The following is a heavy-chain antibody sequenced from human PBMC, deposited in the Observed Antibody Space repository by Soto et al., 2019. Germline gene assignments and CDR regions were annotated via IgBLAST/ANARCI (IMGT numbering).Heavy chain of an antibody. V-gene: IGHV3-23*01. CDR1: GFTFNNYA. CDR3: ARDGIAARPTTSFLDY. Sequence: PGGSLRLSCAASGFTFNNYAMNWVRQAPGKGLEWVATISGTGGSTYYADSVKGRFTISRDNSKNTLYLQMNSLRAEDTAVYYCARDGIAARPTTSFLDYWGQGTLVTVSS. CDR2: ISGTGGST. J-gene: IGHJ4*02. D-gene: IGHD6-6*01.